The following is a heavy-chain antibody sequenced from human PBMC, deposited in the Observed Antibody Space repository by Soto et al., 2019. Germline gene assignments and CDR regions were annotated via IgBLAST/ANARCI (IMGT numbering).Heavy chain of an antibody. Sequence: SVKVSCKASGGTFSSYAISWVRQAPGQGLEWMGGIIPIFGTANYAQKFQGRVTITADESTSTAYMELSSLRSEDTAVYYCARGRDRMATITPFDYWGQGTLVTAPQ. D-gene: IGHD5-12*01. V-gene: IGHV1-69*13. CDR1: GGTFSSYA. J-gene: IGHJ4*02. CDR3: ARGRDRMATITPFDY. CDR2: IIPIFGTA.